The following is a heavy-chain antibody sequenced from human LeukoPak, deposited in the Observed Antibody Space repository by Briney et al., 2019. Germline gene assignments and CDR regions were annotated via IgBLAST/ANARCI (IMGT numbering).Heavy chain of an antibody. Sequence: SVKVSCKASGYTFTSYGISWVRQAPGQGLEWMGRITPILGIANYAQKFQGRVTITADKSTSTAYMELSSLKSEDTAVYYCASLIQGIAAAGTIFDYWGQGTLVTVSS. J-gene: IGHJ4*02. V-gene: IGHV1-69*04. CDR1: GYTFTSYG. D-gene: IGHD6-13*01. CDR2: ITPILGIA. CDR3: ASLIQGIAAAGTIFDY.